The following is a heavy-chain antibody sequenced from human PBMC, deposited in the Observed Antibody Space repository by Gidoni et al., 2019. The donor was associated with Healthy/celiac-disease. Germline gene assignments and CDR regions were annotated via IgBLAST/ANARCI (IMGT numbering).Heavy chain of an antibody. D-gene: IGHD3-9*01. J-gene: IGHJ5*02. CDR1: GYTFTSYD. CDR3: ARKAYDILTGYYFGNWFDP. CDR2: MNPNSGNT. V-gene: IGHV1-8*01. Sequence: QVQLVQSGAEVKKPGASVKVSCKASGYTFTSYDINWVRQATGQGLEWMGWMNPNSGNTGYAQKFQGRVTMTRNTSISTAYMELSSLRSEDTAVYYCARKAYDILTGYYFGNWFDPWGQGTLVTVSS.